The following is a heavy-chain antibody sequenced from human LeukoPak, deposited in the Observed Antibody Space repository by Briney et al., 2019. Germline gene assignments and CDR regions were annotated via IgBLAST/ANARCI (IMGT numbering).Heavy chain of an antibody. CDR3: ARGLYGDYGDY. J-gene: IGHJ4*02. CDR2: IYTSGST. D-gene: IGHD4-17*01. Sequence: SETLSLTCTVSGGSISSGSYYWSWIRQAAGKGLEWIGRIYTSGSTNYNPSLKSRVTISVDTSKNQFSLKLSSVTAADTAVYYCARGLYGDYGDYWGQGTLVTVSS. CDR1: GGSISSGSYY. V-gene: IGHV4-61*02.